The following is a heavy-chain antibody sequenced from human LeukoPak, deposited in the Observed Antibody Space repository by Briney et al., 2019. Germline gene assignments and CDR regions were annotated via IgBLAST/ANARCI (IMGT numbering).Heavy chain of an antibody. CDR2: INPSGGST. CDR3: ARTSSGWYPDFDY. CDR1: GYTFTSYY. J-gene: IGHJ4*02. D-gene: IGHD6-19*01. Sequence: GASVKVSCMASGYTFTSYYMHWVRQAPGQGLEWMGIINPSGGSTSYAQKFQGRVTMTRDTSTSTVYMELSSLRSEDTAVYYRARTSSGWYPDFDYWGQGTLVTVSS. V-gene: IGHV1-46*01.